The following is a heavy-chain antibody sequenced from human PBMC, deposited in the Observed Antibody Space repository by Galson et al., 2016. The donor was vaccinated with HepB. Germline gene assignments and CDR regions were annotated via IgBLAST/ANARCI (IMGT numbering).Heavy chain of an antibody. J-gene: IGHJ3*02. CDR1: GFSFGDYA. CDR3: TRETSSSWDYEAFDM. Sequence: SLRLSCAASGFSFGDYAMSWVRQAPGKGLEWVGFIRRKAYGGATEYAASVKGRFTISRDDSKSIAYLQMNSLKTEDTAVYFCTRETSSSWDYEAFDMWGQGAMVTVSS. V-gene: IGHV3-49*04. CDR2: IRRKAYGGAT. D-gene: IGHD6-13*01.